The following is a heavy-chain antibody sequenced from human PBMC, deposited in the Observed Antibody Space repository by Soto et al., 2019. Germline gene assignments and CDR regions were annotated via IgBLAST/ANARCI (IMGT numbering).Heavy chain of an antibody. D-gene: IGHD3-10*01. CDR3: AKDRLYGSGSYYYYYYGMDV. CDR2: ISGSGGST. CDR1: GFTFSSYA. J-gene: IGHJ6*02. V-gene: IGHV3-23*01. Sequence: GGSLRLSCAASGFTFSSYAMSWVRQAPGKGLEWVSAISGSGGSTYYADSVKGRFTISRDNSKNTLYLQMNSLRAEDTAVYYCAKDRLYGSGSYYYYYYGMDVWGQGTTVTVSS.